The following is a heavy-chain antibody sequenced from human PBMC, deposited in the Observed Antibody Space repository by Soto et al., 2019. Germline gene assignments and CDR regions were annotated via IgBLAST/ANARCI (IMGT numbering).Heavy chain of an antibody. CDR1: GGSISSSSYY. V-gene: IGHV4-39*01. CDR2: IYYSGST. Sequence: QLQLQESGPGLVKPSETLSLTCTVSGGSISSSSYYWGWIRQPPGKGLEWIGSIYYSGSTYYNPSLKSRVTISVDTSKNQVSLKLSSVTAADTAVYYCGEWLVAKWYFDLWGRGTLVTVSS. J-gene: IGHJ2*01. CDR3: GEWLVAKWYFDL. D-gene: IGHD6-19*01.